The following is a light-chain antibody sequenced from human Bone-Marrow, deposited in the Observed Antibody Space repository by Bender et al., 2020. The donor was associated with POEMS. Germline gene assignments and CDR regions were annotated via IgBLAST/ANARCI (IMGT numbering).Light chain of an antibody. Sequence: QSVLTQPASVSGSPGQSITISCTGSSSDVGGYNYVSWYQQYPGKAPKLLISDVSNRPSVISNRFSGSKSGTSASLAISGLQSEDEADYYCAAWEDSLNGWVFGGGTKLTVL. J-gene: IGLJ3*02. CDR2: DVS. CDR3: AAWEDSLNGWV. V-gene: IGLV2-14*03. CDR1: SSDVGGYNY.